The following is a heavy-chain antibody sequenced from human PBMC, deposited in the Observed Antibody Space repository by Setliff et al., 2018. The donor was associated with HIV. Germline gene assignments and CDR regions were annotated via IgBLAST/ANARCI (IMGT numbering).Heavy chain of an antibody. V-gene: IGHV4-34*01. D-gene: IGHD3-10*01. CDR3: ARGLNYYGSGSYLPLGY. CDR2: IDHSGST. J-gene: IGHJ4*02. Sequence: SETLSLTCTVSGGSISGHYWTWIRRPPGKGLEWIGEIDHSGSTKYHASLKSRVTISIDTSKNQISLKLSSVTAADTAVYYCARGLNYYGSGSYLPLGYWGPGTLVTVSS. CDR1: GGSISGHY.